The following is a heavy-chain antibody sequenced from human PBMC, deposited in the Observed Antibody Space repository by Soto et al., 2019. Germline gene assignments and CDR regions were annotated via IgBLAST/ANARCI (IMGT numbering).Heavy chain of an antibody. CDR2: LSDSVGTT. CDR1: GFSFGTYT. J-gene: IGHJ4*02. V-gene: IGHV3-23*01. D-gene: IGHD6-25*01. CDR3: AKEKYSSGRSPFDY. Sequence: PVGSLRLSCAVSGFSFGTYTVNWVRQAPGMGLEWVSGLSDSVGTTNYADSVKGRFTISRDISQNTIYLQMNSLRVEDTAAYYCAKEKYSSGRSPFDYWGQGTLVTVSS.